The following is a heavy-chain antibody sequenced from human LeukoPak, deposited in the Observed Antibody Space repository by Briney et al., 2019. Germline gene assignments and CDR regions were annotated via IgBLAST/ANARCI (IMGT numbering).Heavy chain of an antibody. J-gene: IGHJ4*02. V-gene: IGHV4-34*01. CDR3: ARGAVNITIFGVVIIPEYYFDY. D-gene: IGHD3-3*01. CDR2: INHSGST. Sequence: SETLSHTCAVYGGSFSGYYWSWIRQPPGKGLEWIGEINHSGSTNYNPSLNSRLTISVDTSKNQFSLKLSSVTAADTAVYYCARGAVNITIFGVVIIPEYYFDYWGQGTLVTVSS. CDR1: GGSFSGYY.